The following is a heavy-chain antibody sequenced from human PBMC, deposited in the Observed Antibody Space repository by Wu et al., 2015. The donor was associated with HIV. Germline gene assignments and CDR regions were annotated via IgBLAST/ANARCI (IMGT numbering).Heavy chain of an antibody. D-gene: IGHD6-19*01. V-gene: IGHV1-69*18. CDR2: IIPIFGTA. J-gene: IGHJ4*02. Sequence: QVQLVQSGAEVKKPGASMKVSCKASGGTFSSYAISWVRQAPGQGLEWMGRIIPIFGTANYAQKFQGRVTITADESTSTAYMELSSLRSEDTAVYYCARDRQWYSSGHSGPNDYWGQGTAWSPSP. CDR1: GGTFSSYA. CDR3: ARDRQWYSSGHSGPNDY.